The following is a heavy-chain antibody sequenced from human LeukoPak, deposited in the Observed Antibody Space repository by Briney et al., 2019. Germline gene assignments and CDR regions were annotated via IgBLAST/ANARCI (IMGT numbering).Heavy chain of an antibody. CDR1: GFTFSSYA. V-gene: IGHV3-23*01. CDR3: AKDGGSGTSHFDY. Sequence: GGSLRLSCAASGFTFSSYAMSWVRQAPGKGLEWVSAISGSGGSTYYADSVKGRFTISRVNSKNTLYLQMNSLRAEDTAVYYCAKDGGSGTSHFDYWGQGTLVTVSS. CDR2: ISGSGGST. D-gene: IGHD3-10*01. J-gene: IGHJ4*02.